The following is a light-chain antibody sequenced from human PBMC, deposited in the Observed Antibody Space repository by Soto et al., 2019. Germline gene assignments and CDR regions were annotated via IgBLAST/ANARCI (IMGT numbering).Light chain of an antibody. Sequence: DIPMAQFPSSPAGSPRGRGTTTFRASQGISNFLAWYQQKPGRVPKLLIYGSSTLQSGVPSRFSGSGSGTDFTLTISSLQPEDVATYYCQKYDSDPRTFGQGTKVDIK. CDR1: QGISNF. CDR2: GSS. J-gene: IGKJ1*01. V-gene: IGKV1-27*01. CDR3: QKYDSDPRT.